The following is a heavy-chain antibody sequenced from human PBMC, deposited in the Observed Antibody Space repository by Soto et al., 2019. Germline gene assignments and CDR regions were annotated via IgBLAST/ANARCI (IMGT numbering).Heavy chain of an antibody. D-gene: IGHD5-12*01. CDR1: GDSISSGGYY. V-gene: IGHV4-39*01. J-gene: IGHJ4*02. CDR3: ASLHSGYAFDLDY. Sequence: QLHLQESGPGLVKPSETLSLTCSVSGDSISSGGYYWAWIRQPPGKGLEWIATIYYSGSPYYNPSLESRVVISVDTSKNQFSRELSSVTAADTAIYYCASLHSGYAFDLDYWGQGTLVTFAS. CDR2: IYYSGSP.